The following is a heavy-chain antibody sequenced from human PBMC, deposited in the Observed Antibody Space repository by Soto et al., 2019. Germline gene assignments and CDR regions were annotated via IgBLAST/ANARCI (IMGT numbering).Heavy chain of an antibody. D-gene: IGHD5-12*01. CDR2: IDWDDDK. J-gene: IGHJ4*02. CDR1: GFSLTTSGMR. Sequence: GSGPTLVNPTQTLTLTCTFSGFSLTTSGMRVNWIRQPPGKALEWLARIDWDDDKFYSTSLKTRLTISKGTSKNQVVLTMTNMDPVDTATYYCARGASGYDVDYWGQGTLVTASS. V-gene: IGHV2-70*04. CDR3: ARGASGYDVDY.